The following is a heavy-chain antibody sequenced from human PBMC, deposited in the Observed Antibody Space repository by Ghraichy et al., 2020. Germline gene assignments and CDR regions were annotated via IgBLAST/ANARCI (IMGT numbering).Heavy chain of an antibody. V-gene: IGHV2-5*02. D-gene: IGHD3-10*01. Sequence: SGPTLVKPTQTLTLTCTFSGFSLSTSGVGVGWIRQPPGKALEWLALIYWDDDKRYSPSLKSRLTITKDTSKNQVVLTMTNMDPVDTATYYCAHIQGLLWFGELFRGYYFDYWGQGTLVTVSS. CDR3: AHIQGLLWFGELFRGYYFDY. CDR2: IYWDDDK. CDR1: GFSLSTSGVG. J-gene: IGHJ4*02.